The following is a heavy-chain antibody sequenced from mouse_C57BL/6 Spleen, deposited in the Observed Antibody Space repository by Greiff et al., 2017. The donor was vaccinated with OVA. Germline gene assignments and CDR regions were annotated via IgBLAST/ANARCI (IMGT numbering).Heavy chain of an antibody. CDR1: GFSLTSYG. J-gene: IGHJ4*01. CDR3: AKGYGYDGLAMDY. D-gene: IGHD2-2*01. CDR2: IWSGGST. Sequence: QVQLQQSGPGLVQPSQSLSITCTVSGFSLTSYGVHWVRQPPGKGLEWLGVIWSGGSTDYNAAFISRLSISKDNSKSQVFFKMNSLQAYDTAIYYCAKGYGYDGLAMDYWGQGTSVTFSS. V-gene: IGHV2-4*01.